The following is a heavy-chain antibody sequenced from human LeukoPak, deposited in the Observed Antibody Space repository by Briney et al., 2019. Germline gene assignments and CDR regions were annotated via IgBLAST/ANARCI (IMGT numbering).Heavy chain of an antibody. J-gene: IGHJ6*03. CDR2: INQDGNEK. CDR3: AKDQKRGYSYGYLFYYYYMDV. D-gene: IGHD5-18*01. CDR1: GFTFSTYW. Sequence: PGGSLRLSCAASGFTFSTYWMSWVRQAPGKGLEWVANINQDGNEKYYVDSVKGRFTISRDNAKNSLYLQMNSLRAEDTAVYYCAKDQKRGYSYGYLFYYYYMDVWGKGTTVTISS. V-gene: IGHV3-7*01.